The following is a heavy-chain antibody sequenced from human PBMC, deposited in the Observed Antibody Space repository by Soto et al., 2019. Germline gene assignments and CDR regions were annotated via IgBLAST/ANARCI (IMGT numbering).Heavy chain of an antibody. V-gene: IGHV3-30-3*01. J-gene: IGHJ4*02. Sequence: GSLRLSCAASGFTFSRYALHWVRQAPGEGLEWVAVISRDGSSKYYGDSVKGRFTVSRDNSNNTLYLSMTSLRPDDTAVFYCARSRNGAVPDSINFWGQGTLVTVSS. D-gene: IGHD2-8*01. CDR3: ARSRNGAVPDSINF. CDR2: ISRDGSSK. CDR1: GFTFSRYA.